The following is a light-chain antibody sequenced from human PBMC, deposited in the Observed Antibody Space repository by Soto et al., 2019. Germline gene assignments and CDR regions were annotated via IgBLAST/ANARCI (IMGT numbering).Light chain of an antibody. CDR2: NTD. V-gene: IGLV7-46*01. J-gene: IGLJ7*01. Sequence: QAVVTQEPSLTVSPGGTVTLTCASSTGAVTSGHYAYWLQQKPGQAPRTLIYNTDNRHSWTPARFSGSLLGGKAALTLSGAQPEDEADYYCLLPYRGPHAVFGGGTQLTVL. CDR3: LLPYRGPHAV. CDR1: TGAVTSGHY.